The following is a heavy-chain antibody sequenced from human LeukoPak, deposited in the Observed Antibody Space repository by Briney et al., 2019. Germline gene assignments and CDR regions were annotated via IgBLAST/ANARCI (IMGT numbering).Heavy chain of an antibody. V-gene: IGHV3-23*01. CDR3: AKRSGLTFGYFDL. CDR2: ITGSGSRT. CDR1: GFTFSVYA. J-gene: IGHJ2*01. D-gene: IGHD3-10*01. Sequence: GGSLRLSCAASGFTFSVYAMGWVRQAPGKGLEWVSAITGSGSRTENADPVKGRLTISRDNSKNILYLQMNSLRAEDTAVYYCAKRSGLTFGYFDLWGRGTLVTVSS.